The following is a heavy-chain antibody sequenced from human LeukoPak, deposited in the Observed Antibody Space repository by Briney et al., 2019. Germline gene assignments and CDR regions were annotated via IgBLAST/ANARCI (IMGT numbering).Heavy chain of an antibody. J-gene: IGHJ4*02. CDR1: GFTFSSYA. CDR2: ISYDGSNK. CDR3: ARVGSGSYYPR. V-gene: IGHV3-30*14. D-gene: IGHD1-26*01. Sequence: GGSLRLSCAASGFTFSSYAMHWVRQAPGKGLEWVAVISYDGSNKYYADSVKGRFTISRDNSKNTVFLQMNSLRAEDTGVYYCARVGSGSYYPRWGQGTLVTVSS.